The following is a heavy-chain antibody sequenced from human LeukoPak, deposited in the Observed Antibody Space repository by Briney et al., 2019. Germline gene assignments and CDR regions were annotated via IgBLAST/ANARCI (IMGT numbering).Heavy chain of an antibody. D-gene: IGHD3-22*01. CDR3: ARYCDSSGYYYTPFDY. V-gene: IGHV1-18*01. J-gene: IGHJ4*02. CDR2: ISAYNGNT. Sequence: ASVKVSCKASGYTFTSYGISWVRQAPGQGLEWMGWISAYNGNTNYAQKLQGRVTMTTDTSTSTAYMELRSLRSDDTAVYYCARYCDSSGYYYTPFDYWGQGTLVTVSS. CDR1: GYTFTSYG.